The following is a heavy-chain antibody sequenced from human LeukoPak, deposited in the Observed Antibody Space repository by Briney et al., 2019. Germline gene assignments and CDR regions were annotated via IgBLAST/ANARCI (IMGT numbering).Heavy chain of an antibody. V-gene: IGHV3-23*01. CDR2: ISGSGTST. J-gene: IGHJ4*02. D-gene: IGHD3-22*01. CDR3: EGTYYYDSSDDY. CDR1: GLTFRSYA. Sequence: GGSLRISFAATGLTFRSYAISWGGQDPRKGLHRVLAISGSGTSTYYADSVKGRFTISRDNSKNTLYLQMNSLRAEDTAVYYCEGTYYYDSSDDYWGQGTLVTVSS.